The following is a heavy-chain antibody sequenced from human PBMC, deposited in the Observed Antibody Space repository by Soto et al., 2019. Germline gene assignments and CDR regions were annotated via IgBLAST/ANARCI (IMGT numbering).Heavy chain of an antibody. Sequence: GGSLRLSCAASGFTFSSYAMSWVRRAPGKGLEWVSAISGSGGSTYYADSVKGRFTISRDNSKNTLYLQMNSLRAEDTAVYYCAKHSSYYDSSGYLDYWGQGTLVTVSS. D-gene: IGHD3-22*01. CDR2: ISGSGGST. J-gene: IGHJ4*02. V-gene: IGHV3-23*01. CDR3: AKHSSYYDSSGYLDY. CDR1: GFTFSSYA.